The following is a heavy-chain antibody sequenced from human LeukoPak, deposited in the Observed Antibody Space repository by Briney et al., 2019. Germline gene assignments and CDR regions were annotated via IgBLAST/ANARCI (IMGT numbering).Heavy chain of an antibody. CDR3: AGGPCSGGSCYPSWFDP. V-gene: IGHV4-4*07. Sequence: SETLSLTCTVSGGSISSYYWSWIRQPAGKGLEWIGRIYTSGSTNYNPSLKSRVTMLVDTSKNQFSLKLSSVTAADTAVYYCAGGPCSGGSCYPSWFDPWGQGTLVTVSS. J-gene: IGHJ5*02. CDR2: IYTSGST. D-gene: IGHD2-15*01. CDR1: GGSISSYY.